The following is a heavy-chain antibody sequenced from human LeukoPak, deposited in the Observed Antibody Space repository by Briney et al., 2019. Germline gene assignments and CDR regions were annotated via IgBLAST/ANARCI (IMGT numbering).Heavy chain of an antibody. CDR3: ARESRFVIFGVVTRNWFDP. D-gene: IGHD3-3*01. CDR1: GYTFTSYY. Sequence: ASVKVSCKASGYTFTSYYMHWVRQAPGQGLEWMGIINPSGGSTSYAQKFQGRVTMTRDTSTSTVYMELSSLRSEDTAVYYCARESRFVIFGVVTRNWFDPWGQGTLVTVSS. J-gene: IGHJ5*02. CDR2: INPSGGST. V-gene: IGHV1-46*01.